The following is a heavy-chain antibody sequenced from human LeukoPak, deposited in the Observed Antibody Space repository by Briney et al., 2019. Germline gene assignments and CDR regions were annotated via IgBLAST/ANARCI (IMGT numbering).Heavy chain of an antibody. CDR1: GGSISSSNW. Sequence: SGTLSLTCAVSGGSISSSNWWSWVRQPPGKGLEWIGEIYHSGSTNYNPSLKSRVTISVDKSKNQFSLKLSSVTAADTAVCYCARRTRRGGPHYYGSGSYYSLDDAFDIWGQGTMVTVSS. D-gene: IGHD3-10*01. J-gene: IGHJ3*02. V-gene: IGHV4-4*02. CDR3: ARRTRRGGPHYYGSGSYYSLDDAFDI. CDR2: IYHSGST.